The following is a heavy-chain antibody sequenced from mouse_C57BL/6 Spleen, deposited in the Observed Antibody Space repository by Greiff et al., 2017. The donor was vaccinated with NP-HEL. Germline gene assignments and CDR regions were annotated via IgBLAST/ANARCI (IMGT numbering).Heavy chain of an antibody. CDR1: GYAFSSYW. CDR3: ARRATVTWDY. CDR2: IYPGDGDT. D-gene: IGHD2-1*01. V-gene: IGHV1-80*01. Sequence: VQGVESGAELVKPGASVKISCKASGYAFSSYWMNWVKQRPGKGLEWIGQIYPGDGDTNYNGKFKGKATLTADKSSSTAYMQLSSLTSEDSAVYFCARRATVTWDYWGQGTTLTVSS. J-gene: IGHJ2*01.